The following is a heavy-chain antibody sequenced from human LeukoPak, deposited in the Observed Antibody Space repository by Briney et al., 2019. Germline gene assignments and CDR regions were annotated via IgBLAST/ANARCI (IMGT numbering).Heavy chain of an antibody. CDR2: ISGSGGST. V-gene: IGHV3-23*01. CDR3: ARDDGSGSYFFDY. Sequence: PGGSLRLSCAASGFTFSSYAMSWVRQAPGKGLEWLSAISGSGGSTYYADSVKGRFTISRDNSKNTLYLQMNSLRAEDTAVYYCARDDGSGSYFFDYWGQGTLVTVSS. D-gene: IGHD3-10*01. CDR1: GFTFSSYA. J-gene: IGHJ4*02.